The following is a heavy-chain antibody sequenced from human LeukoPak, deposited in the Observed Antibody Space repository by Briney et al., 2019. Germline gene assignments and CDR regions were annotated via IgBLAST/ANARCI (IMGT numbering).Heavy chain of an antibody. J-gene: IGHJ4*02. CDR2: IYYSGST. D-gene: IGHD6-13*01. V-gene: IGHV4-59*08. CDR1: GDSISGFY. CDR3: ARHVPIAAAGTVTYFDY. Sequence: SETLSLTCTVSGDSISGFYWSWIRQPPGKGLEWIGHIYYSGSTNYNPSLRSRVTISVDTSKNQFSLKLSSVTAADTAVYYCARHVPIAAAGTVTYFDYWGQGTLVTVSS.